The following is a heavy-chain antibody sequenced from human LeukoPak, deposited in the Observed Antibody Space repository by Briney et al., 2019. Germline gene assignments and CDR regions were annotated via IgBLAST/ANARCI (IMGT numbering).Heavy chain of an antibody. V-gene: IGHV1-46*01. CDR2: INSSGGRT. CDR3: ARDRSKEWLSRPPTTIYYYGMDV. CDR1: GYSFTGYY. J-gene: IGHJ6*02. Sequence: ASVKVSCKASGYSFTGYYIHWVRQAPGQGLEWLGTINSSGGRTTYAQKFQGRLTMTRDTSTRTVYMELTSLTSEDTGVYYCARDRSKEWLSRPPTTIYYYGMDVWGQGTTVTVSS. D-gene: IGHD3-3*01.